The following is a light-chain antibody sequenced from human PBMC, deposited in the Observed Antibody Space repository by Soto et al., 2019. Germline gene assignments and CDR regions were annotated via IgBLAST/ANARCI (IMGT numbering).Light chain of an antibody. CDR2: GAS. V-gene: IGKV3-15*01. J-gene: IGKJ5*01. Sequence: EIVMTQSPSTLSASPGDRATLSCRASQSITSNLAWYQQKPGQAPTLLIYGASTRDSGIPPRFSGSGSGTEFTLTISSLPPEDFAAYYCQQYNNWPPTFGQGTRLEIK. CDR1: QSITSN. CDR3: QQYNNWPPT.